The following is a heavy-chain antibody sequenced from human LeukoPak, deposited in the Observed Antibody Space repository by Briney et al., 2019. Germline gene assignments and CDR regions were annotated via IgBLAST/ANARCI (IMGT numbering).Heavy chain of an antibody. CDR3: ARDRGYDYVWGSYFDY. Sequence: PSETLSLTCTVSGGSIITSSYYWGWIRQPPGKGLEWIGYIYYSGSTNYNPSLKSRVTISVDTSKNQFSLKLSSVTAADTAVYYCARDRGYDYVWGSYFDYWGQGTLVTVSS. CDR1: GGSIITSSYY. V-gene: IGHV4-61*01. CDR2: IYYSGST. J-gene: IGHJ4*02. D-gene: IGHD3-16*01.